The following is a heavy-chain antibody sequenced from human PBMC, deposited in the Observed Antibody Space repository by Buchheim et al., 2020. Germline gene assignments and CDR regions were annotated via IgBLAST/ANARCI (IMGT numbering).Heavy chain of an antibody. V-gene: IGHV1-2*06. CDR2: INPNSGGT. D-gene: IGHD2-15*01. J-gene: IGHJ5*02. Sequence: QVQLVQSGAEVKKPGASVKVSCKASGYTFTGYYMHWVRQAPGQGLEWMGRINPNSGGTNYAQKFQGRVTMTRDTSISTAYMELSRLRSDDTAVYYYARASGRFRVAATSGWWFDPWGQGTL. CDR1: GYTFTGYY. CDR3: ARASGRFRVAATSGWWFDP.